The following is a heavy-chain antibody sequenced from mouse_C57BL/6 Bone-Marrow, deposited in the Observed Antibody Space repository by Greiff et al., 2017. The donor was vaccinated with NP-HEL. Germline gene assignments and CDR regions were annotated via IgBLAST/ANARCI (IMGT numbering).Heavy chain of an antibody. CDR1: GFSLTSYG. CDR2: IWGDGST. J-gene: IGHJ3*01. CDR3: AKGGDHDLFAY. D-gene: IGHD2-13*01. V-gene: IGHV2-3*01. Sequence: VKVVESGPGLVAPSQSLSITCTVSGFSLTSYGVSWVRQPPGKGLEWLGVIWGDGSTNYHSAFISRLSISKDNSKSQVFLKLNSLQTDDTATYYCAKGGDHDLFAYWGQGTLVTVSA.